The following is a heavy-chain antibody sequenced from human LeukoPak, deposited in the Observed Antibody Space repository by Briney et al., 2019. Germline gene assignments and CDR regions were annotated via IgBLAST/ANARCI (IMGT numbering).Heavy chain of an antibody. Sequence: PSQTLSLTCTVSGGSISSGSYYWSWIRQPAGKGLEWIGRIYTSGSTSYNPSLKSRVTISVDTSKNQFSLKLSSVTAADTAVYYCAREGYGVYYYYMDVWGKGTTVTVSS. V-gene: IGHV4-61*02. J-gene: IGHJ6*03. CDR3: AREGYGVYYYYMDV. CDR2: IYTSGST. D-gene: IGHD4-17*01. CDR1: GGSISSGSYY.